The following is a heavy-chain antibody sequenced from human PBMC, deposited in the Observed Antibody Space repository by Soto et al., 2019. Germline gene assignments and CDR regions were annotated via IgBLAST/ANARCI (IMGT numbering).Heavy chain of an antibody. Sequence: WASVKVSCKASGYTFTSYGISWVRQAPGQGLEWMGWISAYNGNTNYAQKLQGRVTMTTDTSTSTAYMELRSLRSDDTAVYYCARSRYCTNGVCYTAEYFQHWGQGTLVTVSS. D-gene: IGHD2-8*01. J-gene: IGHJ1*01. CDR2: ISAYNGNT. CDR3: ARSRYCTNGVCYTAEYFQH. CDR1: GYTFTSYG. V-gene: IGHV1-18*01.